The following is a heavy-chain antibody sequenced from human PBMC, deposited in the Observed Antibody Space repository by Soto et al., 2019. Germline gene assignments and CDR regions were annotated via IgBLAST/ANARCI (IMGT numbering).Heavy chain of an antibody. J-gene: IGHJ4*02. D-gene: IGHD5-18*01. Sequence: GGSLRLSCAASGFTFSSYSMNWVRQAPGKGLEWVSSISSSSSYIYYADSVKGRFTISRDNAKNSLYLQMNSLRAEDTAVYYCARTIRGYSYGFVYWGQGTLVTVSS. CDR2: ISSSSSYI. CDR3: ARTIRGYSYGFVY. CDR1: GFTFSSYS. V-gene: IGHV3-21*01.